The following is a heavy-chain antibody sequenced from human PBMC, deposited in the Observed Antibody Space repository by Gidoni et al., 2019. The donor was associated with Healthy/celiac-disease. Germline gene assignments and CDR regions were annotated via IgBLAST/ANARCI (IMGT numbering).Heavy chain of an antibody. CDR1: GCTFSGSA. CDR3: TRRGGAFDI. D-gene: IGHD3-10*01. J-gene: IGHJ3*02. Sequence: EVQLVESGGGLVQPGGSLQLSCAASGCTFSGSAMHWVRQASGKGLEWVGRIRSKANSYATAYAASVKGRFTISRDDSKNTAYLQMNSLKTEDTAVYYCTRRGGAFDIWGQGTMVTVSS. CDR2: IRSKANSYAT. V-gene: IGHV3-73*02.